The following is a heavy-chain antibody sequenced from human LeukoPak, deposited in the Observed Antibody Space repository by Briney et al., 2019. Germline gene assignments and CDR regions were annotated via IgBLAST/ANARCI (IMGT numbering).Heavy chain of an antibody. J-gene: IGHJ6*03. CDR2: IRYDGSNK. D-gene: IGHD1-26*01. CDR3: ANRASGSYYMDV. CDR1: GFTFSSYG. V-gene: IGHV3-30*02. Sequence: GGSLRLSCAASGFTFSSYGMHWVRQAPGKGLEWVAFIRYDGSNKYYADSVKGRFTISRDNSKNTLYLQMNSLRAEDTAVYYCANRASGSYYMDVWGKGTTVTISS.